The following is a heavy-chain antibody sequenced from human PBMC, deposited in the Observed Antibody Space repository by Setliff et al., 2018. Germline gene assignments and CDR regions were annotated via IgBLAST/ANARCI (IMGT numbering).Heavy chain of an antibody. J-gene: IGHJ4*02. CDR1: GDSISRSTYY. V-gene: IGHV4-39*01. D-gene: IGHD3-22*01. CDR3: ARRDSTGYYGYSFDF. CDR2: VDRSGNT. Sequence: SETLSLTCTLSGDSISRSTYYWGWIRQSPGKGLEWIGTVDRSGNTFYNPSLKSRVTISVAASKNQFSLKLTSVSAADTAVYYCARRDSTGYYGYSFDFWGQGTPVTV.